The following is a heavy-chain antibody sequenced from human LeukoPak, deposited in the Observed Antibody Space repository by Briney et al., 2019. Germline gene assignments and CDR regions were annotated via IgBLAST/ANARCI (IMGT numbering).Heavy chain of an antibody. Sequence: SQTLLLTCAISGDSVSSNSAAWNWIRQSPSRGLEWLGRTYYRSKWYNDYAVSVKSRITINPDTSKNQFSLQLNSVTPEDTAVYYCARSSITIFGVVENWFDPWGQGTLVTVSS. CDR1: GDSVSSNSAA. CDR2: TYYRSKWYN. D-gene: IGHD3-3*01. V-gene: IGHV6-1*01. J-gene: IGHJ5*02. CDR3: ARSSITIFGVVENWFDP.